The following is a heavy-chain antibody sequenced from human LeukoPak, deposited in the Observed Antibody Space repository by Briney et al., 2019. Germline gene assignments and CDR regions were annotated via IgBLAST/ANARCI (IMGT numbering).Heavy chain of an antibody. Sequence: GGSLRLSCAASGFTFSSYWMNWARQAPGKGLEWVASINHNGNVNYYVDPVKGRFTISRDNAKNSLYLQMSNLRAEDTAVYFCARGGGLDIWGQGATVTVSS. CDR2: INHNGNVN. J-gene: IGHJ6*02. V-gene: IGHV3-7*03. D-gene: IGHD3-16*01. CDR3: ARGGGLDI. CDR1: GFTFSSYW.